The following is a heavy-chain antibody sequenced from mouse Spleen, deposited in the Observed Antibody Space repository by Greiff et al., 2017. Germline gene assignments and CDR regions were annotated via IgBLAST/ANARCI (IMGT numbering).Heavy chain of an antibody. J-gene: IGHJ1*01. CDR1: GFTFSSYG. CDR2: ISSGGSYT. D-gene: IGHD2-14*01. CDR3: ARQRYDAYWYFDV. Sequence: EVQVVESGGDLVKPGGSLKLSCAASGFTFSSYGMSWVRQTPDKRLEWVATISSGGSYTYYPDSVKGRFTISRDNAKNTLYLQMSSLKSEDTDMYYCARQRYDAYWYFDVWGAGTTVTVSS. V-gene: IGHV5-6*01.